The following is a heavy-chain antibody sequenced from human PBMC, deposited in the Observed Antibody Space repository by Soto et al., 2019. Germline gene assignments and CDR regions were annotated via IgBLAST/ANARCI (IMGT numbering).Heavy chain of an antibody. D-gene: IGHD6-13*01. CDR3: ARLYSRSGRYNWLDP. J-gene: IGHJ5*02. Sequence: ASVKVSCKASGYTFTSYGISWVRQAPGQGLEWMGWINVYNGHASYAQKLQGRVTMTRDTSTSTAYMDLRSLISDDTAVYYCARLYSRSGRYNWLDPWGQGTLVTVSS. CDR1: GYTFTSYG. V-gene: IGHV1-18*01. CDR2: INVYNGHA.